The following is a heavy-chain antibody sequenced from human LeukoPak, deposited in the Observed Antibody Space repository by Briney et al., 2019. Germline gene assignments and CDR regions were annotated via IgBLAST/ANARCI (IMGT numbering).Heavy chain of an antibody. CDR3: ATAYYDSSGYSYYFDY. V-gene: IGHV3-21*01. CDR2: ISGSSSYM. CDR1: GFPFSAYS. J-gene: IGHJ4*02. Sequence: PGGSLRLSCAASGFPFSAYSMNWVRQAPGKGLEWVSSISGSSSYMFYADSVKGRFTISRDNAKNSLYLQMNSLRAEDTAVYYCATAYYDSSGYSYYFDYSGQGTLVTVSP. D-gene: IGHD3-22*01.